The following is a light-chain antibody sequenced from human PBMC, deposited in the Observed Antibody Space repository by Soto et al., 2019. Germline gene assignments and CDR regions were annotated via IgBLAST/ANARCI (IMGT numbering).Light chain of an antibody. CDR3: CSYAGGSTYV. CDR1: SSDVGRYDF. CDR2: EVY. Sequence: QSALTQPASVSGSPGQSITISCTGTSSDVGRYDFVSWYQGHPGKAPKVMIYEVYTRPSGVSNRFSGSKSGSTASLTISGLQLEDEADYYCCSYAGGSTYVFGTGTKLTVL. V-gene: IGLV2-23*02. J-gene: IGLJ1*01.